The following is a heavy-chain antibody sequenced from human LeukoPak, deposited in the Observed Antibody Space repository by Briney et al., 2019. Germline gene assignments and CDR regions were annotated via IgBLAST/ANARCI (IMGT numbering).Heavy chain of an antibody. J-gene: IGHJ4*02. V-gene: IGHV3-30*18. D-gene: IGHD3-16*01. CDR1: GFTFSSYG. CDR2: ISYDGSNK. CDR3: AKTGPGMITFGGD. Sequence: PGGSLRLSCAASGFTFSSYGMHWVRQAPGKGLEWVAVISYDGSNKYYADSVKGRFTISRDNSKNTLYLQMNSLRAEDTAVYYCAKTGPGMITFGGDWGQGTLVTVSS.